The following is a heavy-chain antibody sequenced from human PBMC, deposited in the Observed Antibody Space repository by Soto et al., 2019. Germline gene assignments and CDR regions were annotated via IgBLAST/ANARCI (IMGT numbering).Heavy chain of an antibody. CDR2: IYPGDSGT. CDR3: ARQSPNYGDTPLLDAFDI. V-gene: IGHV5-51*01. CDR1: GYSFTSYW. D-gene: IGHD4-17*01. J-gene: IGHJ3*02. Sequence: GESLKISCKGSGYSFTSYWIGWVRQMPGKGLEWMGIIYPGDSGTRYSPSFQGQVTISADKSISTAYLQWSSLKASDTAIYYCARQSPNYGDTPLLDAFDIWGQGTMVTVSS.